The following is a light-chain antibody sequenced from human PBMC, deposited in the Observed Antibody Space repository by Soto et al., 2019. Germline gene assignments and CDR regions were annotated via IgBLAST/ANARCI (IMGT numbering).Light chain of an antibody. J-gene: IGKJ2*01. CDR3: QQYDNWPPMYT. Sequence: EILMTQSPATLSVSPGERATLSCRASQNIASNLAWYQQKPGQAPRLLMYGASTRATNIPARFSGSGSGTEFTLTLSSLQSEDFAVYYCQQYDNWPPMYTFGQGTRLEIK. CDR2: GAS. CDR1: QNIASN. V-gene: IGKV3-15*01.